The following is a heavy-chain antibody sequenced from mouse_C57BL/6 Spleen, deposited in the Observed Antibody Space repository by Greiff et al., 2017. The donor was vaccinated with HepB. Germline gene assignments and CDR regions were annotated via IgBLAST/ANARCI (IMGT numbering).Heavy chain of an antibody. V-gene: IGHV5-9-1*02. J-gene: IGHJ2*01. D-gene: IGHD1-1*01. CDR1: GFTFSSYA. Sequence: EVMLVESGEGLVKPGGSLKLSCAASGFTFSSYAMSWVRQTPEKRLEWVAYISSGGDYIYYADTVKGRFTISRDNARNTLYLQMSSLKSEDTAMYYCTRELSPHYYGSIFDYWGQGTTLTVSS. CDR2: ISSGGDYI. CDR3: TRELSPHYYGSIFDY.